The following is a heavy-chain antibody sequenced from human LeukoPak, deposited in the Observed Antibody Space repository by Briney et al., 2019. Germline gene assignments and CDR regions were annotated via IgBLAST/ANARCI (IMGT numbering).Heavy chain of an antibody. CDR3: ARLLLGGFAQYDSSGYYNFDY. J-gene: IGHJ4*02. CDR1: GYTFTSYG. D-gene: IGHD3-22*01. Sequence: ASVKVSCKASGYTFTSYGISWVRQAPGQGLEWMGWISAYNGNTNYAQKLQGRVTMTTDTSTSTAYMELRSLRSDDTAVYYCARLLLGGFAQYDSSGYYNFDYWGQGTLVTVSS. CDR2: ISAYNGNT. V-gene: IGHV1-18*01.